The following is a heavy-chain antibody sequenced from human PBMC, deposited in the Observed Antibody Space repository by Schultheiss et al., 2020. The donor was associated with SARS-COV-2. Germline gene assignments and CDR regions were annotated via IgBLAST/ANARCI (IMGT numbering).Heavy chain of an antibody. J-gene: IGHJ4*02. CDR1: GYTFTSYD. CDR3: ARGGDYGDYLDY. Sequence: ASVKVSCKASGYTFTSYDINWVRQATGQVLEWMGWINPNSGGTNYAQKFQGRVTMTRDTSISTAYMELSRLRSDDTAVYYCARGGDYGDYLDYWGQGTLVTVSS. D-gene: IGHD4-17*01. V-gene: IGHV1-2*02. CDR2: INPNSGGT.